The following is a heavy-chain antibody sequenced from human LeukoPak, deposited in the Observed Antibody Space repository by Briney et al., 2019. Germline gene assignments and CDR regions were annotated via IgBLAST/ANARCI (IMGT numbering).Heavy chain of an antibody. CDR3: AREEYCSGGSCYRQDPYYYYYGMDV. Sequence: SETLSLTCTVSGGSISNYYWSWIRQPAGKGLEWIGRISNSGSTNYNLVLKSRVTISVDTSKNQFSLKLSSVTAADTAVYYCAREEYCSGGSCYRQDPYYYYYGMDVWGQGTTVTVSS. CDR1: GGSISNYY. CDR2: ISNSGST. J-gene: IGHJ6*02. V-gene: IGHV4-4*07. D-gene: IGHD2-15*01.